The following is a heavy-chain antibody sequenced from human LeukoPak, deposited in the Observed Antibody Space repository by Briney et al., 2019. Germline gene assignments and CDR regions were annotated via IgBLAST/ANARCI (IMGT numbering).Heavy chain of an antibody. CDR1: GFTFSSYA. Sequence: GGSLRLSCAASGFTFSSYAMSWVPQAPGKGLEWVSAISGSGGSTYYADSVKGRFTISRDNSKNTLYLQMNSLRAEDTAVYYCAKAPSGVRGVITVDYWGQGTLVIVSS. J-gene: IGHJ4*02. CDR3: AKAPSGVRGVITVDY. D-gene: IGHD3-10*01. CDR2: ISGSGGST. V-gene: IGHV3-23*01.